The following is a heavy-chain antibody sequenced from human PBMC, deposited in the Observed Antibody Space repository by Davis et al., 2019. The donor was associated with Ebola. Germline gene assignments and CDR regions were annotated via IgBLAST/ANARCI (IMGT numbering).Heavy chain of an antibody. CDR2: MNPNSGNT. CDR3: ARGTPTTQETLGS. J-gene: IGHJ4*02. V-gene: IGHV1-8*02. D-gene: IGHD1-1*01. Sequence: ASVKVSCKASGGTFSSYAISWVRQATGQGLEWMGWMNPNSGNTGYAQKFQGRVTMTRNTSISTAYMELNSLRSEDTAVFFCARGTPTTQETLGSWGQGTLVTVSS. CDR1: GGTFSSYA.